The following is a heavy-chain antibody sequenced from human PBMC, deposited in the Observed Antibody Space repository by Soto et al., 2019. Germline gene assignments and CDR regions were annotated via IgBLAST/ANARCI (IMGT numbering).Heavy chain of an antibody. V-gene: IGHV3-30-3*01. CDR3: ARDLGTMIVVVINYFDY. CDR1: GFTFSSYA. D-gene: IGHD3-22*01. CDR2: ISYDGSNK. Sequence: GGSLRLSCAASGFTFSSYAMHWVRQAPGKGLEWVAVISYDGSNKYYADSVKGRFTISRDNSKNTLYLQMNSLRAEDTAVYYCARDLGTMIVVVINYFDYWGQGTLVTVSS. J-gene: IGHJ4*02.